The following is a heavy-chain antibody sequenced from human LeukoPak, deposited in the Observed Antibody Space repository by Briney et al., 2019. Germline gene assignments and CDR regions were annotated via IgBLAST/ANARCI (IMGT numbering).Heavy chain of an antibody. J-gene: IGHJ3*02. Sequence: AGGSLRLSCATSGFTFSSYSMNWVRQAPGKGLEWVSYISSSSSTIYYADSVKGRFTISRDNPKNSLYLQMNSLRAEDTAVYYCARGRGQLLLGGDAFDIWGQGTMVTVSS. CDR1: GFTFSSYS. CDR2: ISSSSSTI. CDR3: ARGRGQLLLGGDAFDI. D-gene: IGHD2-2*01. V-gene: IGHV3-48*01.